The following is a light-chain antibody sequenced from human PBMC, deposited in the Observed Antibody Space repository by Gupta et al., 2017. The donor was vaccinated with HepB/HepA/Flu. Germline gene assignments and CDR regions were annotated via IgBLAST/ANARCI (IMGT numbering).Light chain of an antibody. CDR1: QSIYFY. J-gene: IGKJ4*01. Sequence: IQMTQSPSSLSASIGDKVTITCRASQSIYFYLNWYQQKPGKAPKVLISVASKVQSGVPSRFSGGGSGTNFTLTITRLQREEFANYSCQQNFSTPLTFGGGTKVQIK. CDR2: VAS. CDR3: QQNFSTPLT. V-gene: IGKV1-39*01.